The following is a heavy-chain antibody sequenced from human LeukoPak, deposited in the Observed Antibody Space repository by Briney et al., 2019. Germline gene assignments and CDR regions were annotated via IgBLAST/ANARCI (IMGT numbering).Heavy chain of an antibody. J-gene: IGHJ3*02. Sequence: SETLSLTCAVYGGSFSGYYWSWIRQPPGKGLEWIGEINHSGSTNYNPSLKSRVTISVDTSKNQFSLKLSSVTAADTAVYYCARFQRRFASDIWGQGTMVTVSS. V-gene: IGHV4-34*01. CDR1: GGSFSGYY. D-gene: IGHD3-3*01. CDR2: INHSGST. CDR3: ARFQRRFASDI.